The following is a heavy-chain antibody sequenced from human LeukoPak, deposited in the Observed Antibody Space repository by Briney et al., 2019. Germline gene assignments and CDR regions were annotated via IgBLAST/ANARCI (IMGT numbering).Heavy chain of an antibody. CDR3: TTDYYYDSSGSYYTIDY. CDR1: GYTFTSYD. J-gene: IGHJ4*02. CDR2: ISAYNGNT. V-gene: IGHV1-18*01. D-gene: IGHD3-22*01. Sequence: PGASVKVSCKASGYTFTSYDISWVRQAPGQGLEWMGWISAYNGNTNYAQKLQGRVTMTTDTSTSTAYMELRSLRSDDTAVYYCTTDYYYDSSGSYYTIDYWGQGTLVTVSS.